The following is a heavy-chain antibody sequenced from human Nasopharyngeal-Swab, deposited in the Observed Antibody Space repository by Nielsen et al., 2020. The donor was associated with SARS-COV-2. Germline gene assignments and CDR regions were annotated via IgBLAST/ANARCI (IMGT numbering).Heavy chain of an antibody. J-gene: IGHJ6*03. D-gene: IGHD2-15*01. V-gene: IGHV3-23*03. CDR2: IGTGGGRA. CDR1: GFNFRHYA. CDR3: ARNDNGLVIWYYYYMDV. Sequence: GESLKISCTASGFNFRHYAMSWVRLAPGKGLEWVSGIGTGGGRADYADSVKGRFPISRDNSKNTLYLQLNGLRVEDTAVYYCARNDNGLVIWYYYYMDVWGKGTTVTVTS.